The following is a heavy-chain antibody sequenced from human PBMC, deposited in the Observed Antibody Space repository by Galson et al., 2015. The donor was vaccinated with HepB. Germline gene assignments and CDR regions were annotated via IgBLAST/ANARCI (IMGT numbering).Heavy chain of an antibody. V-gene: IGHV3-7*03. CDR2: IKQDGSEK. D-gene: IGHD6-13*01. J-gene: IGHJ5*02. Sequence: SLRLSCAASGFTFSSYWMSWVRQAPGKGLEWVANIKQDGSEKYYVDSVEGRFTISRDNAKNSLYLQMNSLRAEDTAVYYCARGSAAVSTWATGSWFDPWGQGTLVTVSS. CDR1: GFTFSSYW. CDR3: ARGSAAVSTWATGSWFDP.